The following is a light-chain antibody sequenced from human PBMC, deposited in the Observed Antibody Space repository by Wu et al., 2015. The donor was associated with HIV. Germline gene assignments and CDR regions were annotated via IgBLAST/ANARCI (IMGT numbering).Light chain of an antibody. Sequence: EIVMTQSPATLSVSPGESATLFCKAGQSIRSNLAWYQHKPGQAPRLLIYGASARAAGVPARFSAAGSETEFTLTISSLQSEDSAIYYCQQYNNWPPITFGQGTRLGIK. CDR1: QSIRSN. CDR2: GAS. J-gene: IGKJ5*01. V-gene: IGKV3-15*01. CDR3: QQYNNWPPIT.